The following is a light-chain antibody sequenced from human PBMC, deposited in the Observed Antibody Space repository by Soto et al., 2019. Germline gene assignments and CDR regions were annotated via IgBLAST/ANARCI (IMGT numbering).Light chain of an antibody. CDR1: SSDVGGYDY. J-gene: IGLJ2*01. CDR2: EVS. V-gene: IGLV2-14*01. CDR3: SSYTTTSAVV. Sequence: QSALTQPASVSGSPGQSITISCTGTSSDVGGYDYVSWYQHHPGKVPKLIIYEVSKRPSGVSHRFSGSKSGNTASLTISWLQTEDEADYYCSSYTTTSAVVFGGGTTLTVL.